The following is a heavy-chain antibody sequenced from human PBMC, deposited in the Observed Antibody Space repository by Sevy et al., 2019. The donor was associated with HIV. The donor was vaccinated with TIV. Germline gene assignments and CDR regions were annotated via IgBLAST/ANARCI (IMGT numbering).Heavy chain of an antibody. CDR2: LSNDGNTK. D-gene: IGHD3-22*01. V-gene: IGHV3-30-3*01. Sequence: GGSLRLSCAASVFTFSNYAMTWVRQAPGRGLEWVAVLSNDGNTKFYADSVKGRFTISRDNSRNTLSLQMNSLRSEDSALYYCARENYFDFTSLGSFDIWGQGTMVTVSS. CDR3: ARENYFDFTSLGSFDI. J-gene: IGHJ3*02. CDR1: VFTFSNYA.